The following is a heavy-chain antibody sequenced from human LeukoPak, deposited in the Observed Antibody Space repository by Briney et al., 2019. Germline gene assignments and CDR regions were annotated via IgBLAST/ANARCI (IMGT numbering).Heavy chain of an antibody. V-gene: IGHV1-8*01. D-gene: IGHD3-3*01. CDR1: GYTFTTYD. CDR2: MRPNSGNT. Sequence: GSVKVSCKASGYTFTTYDINWVRQASGQGLEWMGWMRPNSGNTGYAQKFQGRVTMTRNTSISTAYMDMSSLRSEDTAVYYCARGPSASRGVDEATMDVWGRGTTVIVSS. J-gene: IGHJ6*03. CDR3: ARGPSASRGVDEATMDV.